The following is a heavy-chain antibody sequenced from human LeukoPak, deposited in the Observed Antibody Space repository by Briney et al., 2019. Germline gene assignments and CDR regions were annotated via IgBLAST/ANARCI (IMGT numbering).Heavy chain of an antibody. V-gene: IGHV3-74*03. Sequence: GGSLRLSCVVSGFTFSGDWMHWVRQAPGKGLLWVAVTNIDGSMTMYAASVKGRFTISRDNAKNTLYLQMNSLSADDTAVYYCAKGTSSWHEFDYWGQGTLVTVSS. CDR1: GFTFSGDW. J-gene: IGHJ4*02. CDR2: TNIDGSMT. D-gene: IGHD6-13*01. CDR3: AKGTSSWHEFDY.